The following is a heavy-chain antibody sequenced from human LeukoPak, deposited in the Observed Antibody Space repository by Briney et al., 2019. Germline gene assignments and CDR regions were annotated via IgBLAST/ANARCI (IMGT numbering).Heavy chain of an antibody. Sequence: TSETLSLTCTVSGDSMNNFYWNWIRQPPGKGLEWIGYIYSSGSTNYNPSLKSRVTISVDTSKNQFSLKLSSVTAADTAVYYCATSWGWTSGGFDPWGQGTLVTVSS. V-gene: IGHV4-59*08. CDR2: IYSSGST. D-gene: IGHD3-16*01. CDR3: ATSWGWTSGGFDP. CDR1: GDSMNNFY. J-gene: IGHJ5*02.